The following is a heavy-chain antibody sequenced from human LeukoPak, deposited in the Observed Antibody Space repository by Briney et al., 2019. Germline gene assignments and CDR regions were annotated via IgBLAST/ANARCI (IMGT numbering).Heavy chain of an antibody. D-gene: IGHD6-19*01. CDR1: GFTFSSYS. J-gene: IGHJ4*02. V-gene: IGHV3-21*01. CDR2: ISTSSSYI. Sequence: GGSLRLSCTASGFTFSSYSMNWVRQAPGKGLEWVSSISTSSSYIYYADSVKGRFTISRDNARNSLYLQMNSLRAEDTAVYYCARDSSGWYGAFWGQGTLVTVSS. CDR3: ARDSSGWYGAF.